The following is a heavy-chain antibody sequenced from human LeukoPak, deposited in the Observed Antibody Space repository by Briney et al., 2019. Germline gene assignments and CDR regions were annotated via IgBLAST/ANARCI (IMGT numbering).Heavy chain of an antibody. J-gene: IGHJ3*01. V-gene: IGHV3-30*04. CDR1: GVTFSSYA. CDR3: ARGGMTAIRSDAFDL. Sequence: GGSLRLSCAASGVTFSSYAMQWVRQAPGKGREGEAVISYDGSNKYYADSVKGRFTISRDNSKITLYLQMNSLRAEDTAVYYCARGGMTAIRSDAFDLWGQGTMVTVSS. CDR2: ISYDGSNK. D-gene: IGHD2-21*02.